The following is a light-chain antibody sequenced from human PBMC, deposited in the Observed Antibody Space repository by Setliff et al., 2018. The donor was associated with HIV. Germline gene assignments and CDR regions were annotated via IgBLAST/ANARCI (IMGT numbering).Light chain of an antibody. V-gene: IGLV2-23*01. Sequence: QSALTQPASVSGSPGQSNTISCTGTSSDVGRYNLVSWYQQYPGKAPKLMIYQATKRPSGVSNRFSGSKSGNTASLTISWLQAEDEADYYCCSNTGSNTYVFGSGTKVTV. CDR1: SSDVGRYNL. CDR2: QAT. CDR3: CSNTGSNTYV. J-gene: IGLJ1*01.